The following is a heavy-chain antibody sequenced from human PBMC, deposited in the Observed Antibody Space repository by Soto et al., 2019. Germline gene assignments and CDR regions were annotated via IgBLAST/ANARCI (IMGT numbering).Heavy chain of an antibody. V-gene: IGHV1-8*01. J-gene: IGHJ4*02. CDR1: GYTFTSYD. D-gene: IGHD3-22*01. CDR2: MNPNNGNT. CDR3: AREGGASGYLNY. Sequence: GASVKVSCKTSGYTFTSYDINWVRQATGQGLEWMGWMNPNNGNTGYAQKFQGRVTMTRNTSISTAYMELSSLRSEDTAVYYCAREGGASGYLNYWGQGTLVTV.